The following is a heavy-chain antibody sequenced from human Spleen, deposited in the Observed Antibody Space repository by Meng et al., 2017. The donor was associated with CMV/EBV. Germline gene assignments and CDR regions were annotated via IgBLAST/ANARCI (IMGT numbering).Heavy chain of an antibody. CDR2: IYYSGST. J-gene: IGHJ6*02. V-gene: IGHV4-59*01. CDR3: ARDRGVRNYYYGMDV. D-gene: IGHD3-10*01. Sequence: SETLSLTCTVSGGSISNYYWSWIRQPPGKGLEWVGYIYYSGSTNYNPSLKSRVTMSVDTSKNQFSLRLTSATAADTAVYYCARDRGVRNYYYGMDVWGQGTTVTSP. CDR1: GGSISNYY.